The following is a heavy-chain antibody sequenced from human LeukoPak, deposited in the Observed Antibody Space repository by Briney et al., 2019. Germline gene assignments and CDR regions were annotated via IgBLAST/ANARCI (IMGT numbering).Heavy chain of an antibody. CDR1: GFPVSDFY. J-gene: IGHJ4*02. CDR3: ARDVSGWHLDY. D-gene: IGHD6-19*01. CDR2: LHSGGST. Sequence: GGSLRLSCKVSGFPVSDFYMSWVRQAPDKGLEWVSVLHSGGSTFYADSMKGRFSISRDNSKNTLYLQMNSLRAEDTAVYYCARDVSGWHLDYWGQGTLVTVSS. V-gene: IGHV3-66*01.